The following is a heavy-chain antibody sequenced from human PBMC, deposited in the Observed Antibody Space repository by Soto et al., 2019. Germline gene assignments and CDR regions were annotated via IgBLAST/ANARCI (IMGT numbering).Heavy chain of an antibody. D-gene: IGHD2-8*01. CDR3: ARLIGNSWLDS. CDR1: GGSISSGGYY. CDR2: IYYSGST. V-gene: IGHV4-31*03. Sequence: SETLSLTCTVSGGSISSGGYYWSWIRQHPGKGLEWIGYIYYSGSTYYNPSLKSRVTISVDTSKNQFSLQLNSVTPDDTAVYYCARLIGNSWLDSWGQGTLVTVSS. J-gene: IGHJ5*01.